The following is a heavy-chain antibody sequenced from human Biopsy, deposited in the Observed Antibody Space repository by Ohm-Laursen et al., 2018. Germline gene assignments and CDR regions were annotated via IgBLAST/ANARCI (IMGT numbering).Heavy chain of an antibody. CDR1: GFTFHTYA. CDR3: VKQWGGYNFDS. V-gene: IGHV3-23*01. Sequence: GSLRLSCAASGFTFHTYAMNWVRQAPGKGLEWVAHIDVSDYNTYYADSVRGRFTISRDNSKQMVHLEINSLTADDTAVYYCVKQWGGYNFDSWGQGTLVTVS. J-gene: IGHJ5*01. D-gene: IGHD1-14*01. CDR2: IDVSDYNT.